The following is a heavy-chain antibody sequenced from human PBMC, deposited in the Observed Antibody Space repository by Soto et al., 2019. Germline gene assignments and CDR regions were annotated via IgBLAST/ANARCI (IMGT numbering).Heavy chain of an antibody. V-gene: IGHV4-34*01. CDR1: GGSFSDYY. Sequence: QVQLQQWGAGLLKPSETLSLTCAVYGGSFSDYYWSWIRQPPGKGLEWIGEINHSGSTNYNPSLKSRVTISVDTSKNQFSLKLSSVTAADTAVYYCARAPRLLWFGEFPLDYWGQGTLVTVSS. CDR3: ARAPRLLWFGEFPLDY. J-gene: IGHJ4*02. CDR2: INHSGST. D-gene: IGHD3-10*01.